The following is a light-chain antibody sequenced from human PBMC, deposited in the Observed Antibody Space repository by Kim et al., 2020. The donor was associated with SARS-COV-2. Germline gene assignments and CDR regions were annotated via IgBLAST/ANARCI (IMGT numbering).Light chain of an antibody. Sequence: SASVGDRVTITCRTSQGIASYLAWYQQTPGKAPKLLIYGASILQSGVPSRFSGSGSGTEFTLTISSLQPEDFATYYCQQVNSYPQTFGQGTKLEIK. CDR3: QQVNSYPQT. J-gene: IGKJ2*01. V-gene: IGKV1-9*01. CDR1: QGIASY. CDR2: GAS.